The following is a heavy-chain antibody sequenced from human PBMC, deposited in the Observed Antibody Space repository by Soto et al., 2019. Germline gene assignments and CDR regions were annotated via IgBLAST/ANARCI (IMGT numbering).Heavy chain of an antibody. CDR3: AKEAEQLVAFDY. V-gene: IGHV3-23*01. CDR2: ISGSGGST. J-gene: IGHJ4*02. Sequence: EVQMLESGGGLVQPGGSLRLSCAASGFTFSSYAMSWVLQAPGKRLEWVSAISGSGGSTYYADSVKGRFTISRDNSKNTLYLQMNSLRAEDTAVYYCAKEAEQLVAFDYWGQGTLVTVSS. CDR1: GFTFSSYA. D-gene: IGHD6-6*01.